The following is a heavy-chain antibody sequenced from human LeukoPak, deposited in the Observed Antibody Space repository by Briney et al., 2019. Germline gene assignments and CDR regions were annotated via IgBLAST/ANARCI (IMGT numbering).Heavy chain of an antibody. Sequence: GGSLRLSCAASGFTFSDHYMDWVRQGPGKGLEWVGRIRNKANRYTTEYAASVKGRFTISRDDSKNSLYLQMNSLKTEDTAMYYCARVRHYYYYYGLDVWGQGTTVTVSS. D-gene: IGHD1-1*01. V-gene: IGHV3-72*01. CDR2: IRNKANRYTT. CDR3: ARVRHYYYYYGLDV. CDR1: GFTFSDHY. J-gene: IGHJ6*02.